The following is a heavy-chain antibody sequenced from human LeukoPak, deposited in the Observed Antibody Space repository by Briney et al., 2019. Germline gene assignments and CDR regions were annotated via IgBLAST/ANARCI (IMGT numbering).Heavy chain of an antibody. J-gene: IGHJ6*02. D-gene: IGHD2-15*01. CDR3: AKGYCSGGSCWDNYCYYGMDV. Sequence: GGSLRLSCAASGFTFSSYGMNWVRQAPGKGLEWVAVISYVGSNKYYADSVKGRFTISRDNSKNTLYLQMNSLRAEDTAVYYCAKGYCSGGSCWDNYCYYGMDVWGQGTTVTVSS. CDR1: GFTFSSYG. CDR2: ISYVGSNK. V-gene: IGHV3-30*18.